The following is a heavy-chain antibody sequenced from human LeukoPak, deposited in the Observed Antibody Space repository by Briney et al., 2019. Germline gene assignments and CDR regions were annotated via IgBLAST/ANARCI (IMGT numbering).Heavy chain of an antibody. CDR3: ARARGYSYLILDQ. D-gene: IGHD5-18*01. J-gene: IGHJ4*02. CDR1: GFTFSTFD. Sequence: GGSLRLSCASSGFTFSTFDMNWVRQAPGKGLEWVSFISSSGATTSHADSVKGRFTVSRGNAKNSLYLQMNSLRTEDTALYYCARARGYSYLILDQWGQGTLVTVSS. V-gene: IGHV3-48*03. CDR2: ISSSGATT.